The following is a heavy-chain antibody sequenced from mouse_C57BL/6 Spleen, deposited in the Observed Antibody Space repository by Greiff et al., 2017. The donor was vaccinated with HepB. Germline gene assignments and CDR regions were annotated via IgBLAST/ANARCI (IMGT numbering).Heavy chain of an antibody. V-gene: IGHV1-59*01. CDR3: ASGYGSSGDY. CDR2: IDPSDSYT. CDR1: GYTFTSYW. Sequence: QVQLQQPGAELVRPGTSVKLSCKASGYTFTSYWMHWVKQRPGQGLEWIGVIDPSDSYTNYNQKFKGKATLTVDTSSSTAYMQLSSLTSEDSAVYYCASGYGSSGDYWGQGTSVTVSS. D-gene: IGHD1-1*01. J-gene: IGHJ4*01.